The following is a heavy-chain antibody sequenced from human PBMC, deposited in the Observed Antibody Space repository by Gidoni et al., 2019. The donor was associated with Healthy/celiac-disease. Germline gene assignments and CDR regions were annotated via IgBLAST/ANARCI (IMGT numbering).Heavy chain of an antibody. V-gene: IGHV4-34*01. J-gene: IGHJ4*02. D-gene: IGHD6-19*01. CDR3: ARLPGYSSGWYEGIDY. CDR2: INHSGST. CDR1: GRSFSGYY. Sequence: QVQLQQWGAGLLKPSETLSLTCAVYGRSFSGYYWSWIRQPPGKGLEWIGEINHSGSTNYNPSLKSRVTISVDTSKNQFSLKLSSVTAADTAVYYCARLPGYSSGWYEGIDYWGQGTLVTVSS.